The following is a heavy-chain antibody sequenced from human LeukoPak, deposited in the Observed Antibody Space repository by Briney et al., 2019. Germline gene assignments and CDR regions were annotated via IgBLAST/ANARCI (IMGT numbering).Heavy chain of an antibody. CDR3: ARVGATTLRGKRGVDFDY. CDR2: IYHSGSGST. CDR1: GGSISSGGHS. D-gene: IGHD1-26*01. J-gene: IGHJ4*02. V-gene: IGHV4-30-2*01. Sequence: SQTLSLTCTVSGGSISSGGHSWSWIRQPPGKGLEWIGYIYHSGSGSTYYNPSLKSRVTISVDTSKNQFSLKLSSVTAADTAVYYCARVGATTLRGKRGVDFDYWGQGTLVTVSS.